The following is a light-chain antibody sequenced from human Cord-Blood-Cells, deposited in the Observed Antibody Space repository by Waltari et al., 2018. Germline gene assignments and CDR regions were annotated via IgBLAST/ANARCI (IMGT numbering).Light chain of an antibody. CDR1: QSISSY. Sequence: DIQMTQSPSSLSASVGDRVTITCRASQSISSYLNWYQQKPGNAPKLLFYAASSLQSGVPSRFSGSGSGTDFTLTISSLQPEDFATYYCQQSYSTPPIFGPGTKVDIK. CDR3: QQSYSTPPI. V-gene: IGKV1-39*01. CDR2: AAS. J-gene: IGKJ3*01.